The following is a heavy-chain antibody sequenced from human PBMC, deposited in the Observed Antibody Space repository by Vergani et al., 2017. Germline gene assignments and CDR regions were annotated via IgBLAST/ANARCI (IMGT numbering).Heavy chain of an antibody. Sequence: EVQLVESGGGLVQPGGSLRLSCAASGFTLGQYWMHWVRQTPGTGLEWVSRVKSDGNSAMYADSVKGRFTISRDNSKNTLYLEIKSLRVEDTAVYYCARARCGGACFMSNWLDTWGQGTLVSVSS. CDR2: VKSDGNSA. CDR1: GFTLGQYW. CDR3: ARARCGGACFMSNWLDT. V-gene: IGHV3-74*03. D-gene: IGHD2-21*02. J-gene: IGHJ5*02.